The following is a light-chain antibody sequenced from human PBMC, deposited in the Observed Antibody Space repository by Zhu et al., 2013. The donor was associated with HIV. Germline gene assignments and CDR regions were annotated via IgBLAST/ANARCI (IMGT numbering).Light chain of an antibody. CDR3: QQANSFPIT. CDR2: GAS. Sequence: IQLTQSPSSLSASVGDRVTITCRASQGISSRLAWYQQRPGEAPNLLIYGASKLQSGVPSRFSGSGSGSDFTLTISSLRPEDIATYYCQQANSFPITFGQGTRLDIK. J-gene: IGKJ5*01. V-gene: IGKV1-12*01. CDR1: QGISSR.